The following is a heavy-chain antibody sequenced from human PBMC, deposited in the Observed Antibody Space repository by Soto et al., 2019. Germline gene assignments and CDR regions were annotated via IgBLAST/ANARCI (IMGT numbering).Heavy chain of an antibody. CDR2: ISAYNGNT. Sequence: AASGKVSCKASGYTFTSYGISWVRQAPGQVLEWMGWISAYNGNTNYAQKLQGRVTMTTDTSTSTAYMELRSLRSDDTAVYYCARRRVYSGTREYYYYYGMDVWGQGTTVTVSS. V-gene: IGHV1-18*01. J-gene: IGHJ6*02. CDR1: GYTFTSYG. CDR3: ARRRVYSGTREYYYYYGMDV. D-gene: IGHD1-26*01.